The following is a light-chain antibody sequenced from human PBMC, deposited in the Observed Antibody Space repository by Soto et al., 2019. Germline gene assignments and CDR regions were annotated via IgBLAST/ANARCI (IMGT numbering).Light chain of an antibody. Sequence: EIVMTQSPATLSVSPGERATLSCRASQSVSSNLAWYQQKPGQAPRLLIYGASTRATGIPARFSGSGSGTEFTLTISSLQSEDFAVYYCQQYKAFGQGTKVEIK. CDR2: GAS. J-gene: IGKJ1*01. CDR1: QSVSSN. V-gene: IGKV3-15*01. CDR3: QQYKA.